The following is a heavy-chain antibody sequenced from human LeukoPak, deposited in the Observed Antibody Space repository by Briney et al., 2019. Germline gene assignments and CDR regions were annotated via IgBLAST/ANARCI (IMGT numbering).Heavy chain of an antibody. CDR3: ARETDYSHPNYFDP. J-gene: IGHJ5*02. CDR1: GGSISETYW. V-gene: IGHV4-4*02. D-gene: IGHD4-11*01. CDR2: IHRSGST. Sequence: PSGTLSLTCTVSGGSISETYWWSWARQPPGKGLEWIGQIHRSGSTNYNPSLKNRLIISLDRSKNQFSLSLNSVTAADTALYFCARETDYSHPNYFDPWGQGILVTVSS.